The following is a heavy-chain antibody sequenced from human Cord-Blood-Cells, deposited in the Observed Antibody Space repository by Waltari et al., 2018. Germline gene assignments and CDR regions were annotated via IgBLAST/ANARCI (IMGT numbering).Heavy chain of an antibody. Sequence: QVQLQQWGAGLLKPSETLSPTCAVYGGSFRGYYRSWIRQPPGKGLEWIGEINHSGSTNYNPSLKSRVTISVDTSKNQFSLKLSSVTAADTAVYYCARGAPIAAAGYWYFDLWGRGTLVTVSS. CDR3: ARGAPIAAAGYWYFDL. CDR2: INHSGST. V-gene: IGHV4-34*01. CDR1: GGSFRGYY. D-gene: IGHD6-13*01. J-gene: IGHJ2*01.